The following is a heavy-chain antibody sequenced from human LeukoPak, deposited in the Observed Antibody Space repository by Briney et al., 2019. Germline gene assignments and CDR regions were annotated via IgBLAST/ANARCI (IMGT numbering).Heavy chain of an antibody. V-gene: IGHV4-34*01. D-gene: IGHD5/OR15-5a*01. CDR2: INHSGST. CDR1: GFTFSTYG. Sequence: LRLSCAASGFTFSTYGMHWVRQAPGKGLEWIGEINHSGSTNYNPSLKSRVTISVDTSKNQFSLKLSSVTAADTAVYYCARGVSRFDPWGQGTLVTVSS. J-gene: IGHJ5*02. CDR3: ARGVSRFDP.